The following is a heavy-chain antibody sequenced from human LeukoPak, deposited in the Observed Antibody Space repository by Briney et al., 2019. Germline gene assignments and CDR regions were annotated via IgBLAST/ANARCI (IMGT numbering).Heavy chain of an antibody. CDR3: ARRFGGGGSDY. Sequence: SETLSLTCAVYGGSFSGYYWSWIRQPPGKGLEWIGEINHSGSTNYNPSPKSRVTISVDTSKSQFSLKLSSVTAADTAVYYCARRFGGGGSDYWGQGTLVTVSS. V-gene: IGHV4-34*01. CDR1: GGSFSGYY. CDR2: INHSGST. D-gene: IGHD3-3*01. J-gene: IGHJ4*02.